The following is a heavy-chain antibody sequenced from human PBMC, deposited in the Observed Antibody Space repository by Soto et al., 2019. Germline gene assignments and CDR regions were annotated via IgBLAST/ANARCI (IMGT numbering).Heavy chain of an antibody. J-gene: IGHJ5*02. V-gene: IGHV3-33*03. Sequence: QERLVESGGGVVQPGRSLRLSCAVSGFTFSDYAMHWVRQAPGKGLEWVALIWHDGIIEFYADSVKGRFTISRDISNNTLYLQMNSLRPEDTAVYYCTKSRGDAYKWGLGLDQWGQGTLVTVSS. CDR2: IWHDGIIE. D-gene: IGHD3-10*01. CDR1: GFTFSDYA. CDR3: TKSRGDAYKWGLGLDQ.